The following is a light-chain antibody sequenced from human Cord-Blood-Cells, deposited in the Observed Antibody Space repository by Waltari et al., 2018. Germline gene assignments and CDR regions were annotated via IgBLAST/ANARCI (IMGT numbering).Light chain of an antibody. V-gene: IGLV2-23*01. CDR1: SRDVGSYNM. CDR2: ECS. J-gene: IGLJ3*02. Sequence: QSALTQPASVSGSPVQSITISCTGTSRDVGSYNMVSWYQQHPGNAPKHMIYECSKRPSGVSNRFDGSKSGNTASLTISGLQAEDEADYYCCSYAGSWVFGGGTKLTVL. CDR3: CSYAGSWV.